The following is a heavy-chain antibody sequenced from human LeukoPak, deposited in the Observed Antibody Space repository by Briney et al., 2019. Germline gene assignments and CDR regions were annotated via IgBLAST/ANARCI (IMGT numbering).Heavy chain of an antibody. Sequence: SETLSLTCTVSGGSISNYYWSWIRQPARKGLEWIGRIYTSGSTNYNPSLKSRITMSVDTSKNQFSLKLSSVTAADTAVYYCARDSSRTFDYWGQGTLVTVSS. J-gene: IGHJ4*02. V-gene: IGHV4-4*07. CDR1: GGSISNYY. CDR2: IYTSGST. CDR3: ARDSSRTFDY. D-gene: IGHD2-2*01.